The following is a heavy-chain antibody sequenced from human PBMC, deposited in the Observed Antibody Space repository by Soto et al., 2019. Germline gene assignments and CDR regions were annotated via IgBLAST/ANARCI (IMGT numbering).Heavy chain of an antibody. CDR1: GLPFSSYG. Sequence: GGSLRLSCAASGLPFSSYGMHWVRQAPGKGLGWVAIIWYDESNKYYADSVMGRFTISRDNSKNTLYLQMNSLRVEDTAVYYCAKLGFPYSYGYLFYYWGQGTLVTVSS. D-gene: IGHD5-18*01. J-gene: IGHJ4*02. CDR3: AKLGFPYSYGYLFYY. V-gene: IGHV3-33*06. CDR2: IWYDESNK.